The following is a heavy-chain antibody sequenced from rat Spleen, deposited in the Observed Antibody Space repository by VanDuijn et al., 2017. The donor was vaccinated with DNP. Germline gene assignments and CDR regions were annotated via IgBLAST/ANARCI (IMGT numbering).Heavy chain of an antibody. CDR1: GFTFSDYN. CDR2: ISYDGSST. J-gene: IGHJ2*01. V-gene: IGHV5-7*01. CDR3: ARPDY. Sequence: EVQLVESGGDLVQPGRSLKLSGAASGFTFSDYNLAWVRQAPKKGLEWVATISYDGSSTHYRDSVKGRFTISRDNAKSTLFLQMDSLRSEDTATYYCARPDYWGQGVMVTVSS.